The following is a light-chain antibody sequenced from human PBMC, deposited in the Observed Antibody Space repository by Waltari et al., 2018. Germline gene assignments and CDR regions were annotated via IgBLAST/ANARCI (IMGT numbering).Light chain of an antibody. Sequence: QPALTQPASVSASPGQSITISCPGSSCDVGGCIYFHWYQQYPGKPPKLIIYEVKKRPSGISNRFSGSKSGNTASLTISGLRAEDEADYFCCSCTTSSTRVFGGGTKLTVL. CDR3: CSCTTSSTRV. CDR2: EVK. CDR1: SCDVGGCIY. J-gene: IGLJ3*02. V-gene: IGLV2-14*03.